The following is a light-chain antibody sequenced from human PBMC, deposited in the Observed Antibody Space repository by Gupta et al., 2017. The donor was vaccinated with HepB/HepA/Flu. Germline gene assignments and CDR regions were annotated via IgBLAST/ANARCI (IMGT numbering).Light chain of an antibody. Sequence: QSALTQPPSVSGSPGQSVTISCTGTSSDVGNYDRVSWYQQPPDTAPKLMIYKVTDRPSGVPDRFSGSKSGNTASLTISGLQAEDEADYYCSSYSSTNTVVFGGGTKLTVL. CDR2: KVT. CDR1: SSDVGNYDR. J-gene: IGLJ2*01. CDR3: SSYSSTNTVV. V-gene: IGLV2-18*02.